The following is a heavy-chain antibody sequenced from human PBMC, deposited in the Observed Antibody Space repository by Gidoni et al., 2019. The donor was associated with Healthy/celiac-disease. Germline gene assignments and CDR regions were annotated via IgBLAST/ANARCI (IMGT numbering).Heavy chain of an antibody. D-gene: IGHD3-3*01. J-gene: IGHJ3*02. CDR3: ASWSGYYGGAFDI. CDR1: ALTFSSYA. Sequence: EVQLLESGGGLVKPGGSLRLSCADDALTFSSYAMSWVRQAPGKGLEWVSAISGSGGSTYYADSVKGRFTISRDNSKNTLYLQMNSLRAEDTAVYYCASWSGYYGGAFDIWGQGTMVTVSS. CDR2: ISGSGGST. V-gene: IGHV3-23*01.